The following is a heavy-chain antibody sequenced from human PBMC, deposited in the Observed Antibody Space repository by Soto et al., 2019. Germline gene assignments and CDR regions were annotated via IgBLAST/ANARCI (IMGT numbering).Heavy chain of an antibody. D-gene: IGHD3-10*01. CDR1: RYGFTSCD. CDR3: AKDLGAPVRGVIAHFDY. V-gene: IGHV1-8*01. CDR2: MNPNSGNT. Sequence: LCSEACRYGFTSCDRKWLRQGTGQGLEWMGWMNPNSGNTGYAQKFQGRVTMTRNTSISTAYMELSSLRAEDTAVYYCAKDLGAPVRGVIAHFDYWVKGTLVTVS. J-gene: IGHJ4*02.